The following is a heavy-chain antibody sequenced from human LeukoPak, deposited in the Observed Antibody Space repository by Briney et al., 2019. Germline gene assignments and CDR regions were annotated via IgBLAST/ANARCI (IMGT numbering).Heavy chain of an antibody. Sequence: TSETLSLTCAVYGGSFSGYYWSWIRQPPGKVLEWVGEINPSGSTNYNPSLKSRVTISLATSKKQFTLKRSSVTAADTAVYYCARGQHPYYYYYMDVWGKGTTVTVSS. CDR1: GGSFSGYY. D-gene: IGHD2-2*01. CDR3: ARGQHPYYYYYMDV. J-gene: IGHJ6*03. CDR2: INPSGST. V-gene: IGHV4-34*01.